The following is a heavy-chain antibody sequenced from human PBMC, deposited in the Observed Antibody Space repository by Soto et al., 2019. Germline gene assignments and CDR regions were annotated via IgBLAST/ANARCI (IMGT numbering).Heavy chain of an antibody. D-gene: IGHD2-2*01. V-gene: IGHV3-7*01. CDR2: IKQDGSEK. Sequence: GGSLRLSCAASGFTFSSYCMSWVRQAPGKGLEWVANIKQDGSEKYYVDSVKGRFTISRDNAKNSLYLQMNSLRAEDTAVYYCARDRYCSSTSCKLYYYYGMDVWGQGTTVTVSS. J-gene: IGHJ6*02. CDR1: GFTFSSYC. CDR3: ARDRYCSSTSCKLYYYYGMDV.